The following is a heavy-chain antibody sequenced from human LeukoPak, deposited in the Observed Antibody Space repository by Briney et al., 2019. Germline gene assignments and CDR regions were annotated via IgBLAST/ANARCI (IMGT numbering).Heavy chain of an antibody. D-gene: IGHD3-22*01. CDR1: GGTFSSYA. V-gene: IGHV1-18*01. CDR2: ISAYNGNT. Sequence: ASVKVSCKASGGTFSSYAISWVRQAPGQGLEWMGWISAYNGNTNYAQKLQGRVTMTTDTSTSTAYMELRSLRSDDTAVYYCARDPGTYYYDSSGYYYYWGQGTLVTVSS. J-gene: IGHJ4*02. CDR3: ARDPGTYYYDSSGYYYY.